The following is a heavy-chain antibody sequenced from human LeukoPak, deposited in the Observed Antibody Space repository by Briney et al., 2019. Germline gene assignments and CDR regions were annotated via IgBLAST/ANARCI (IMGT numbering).Heavy chain of an antibody. CDR1: GYMFTSHG. Sequence: ASVKVSCKSSGYMFTSHGIHWLRQAPGQGLEWMGWISAQNGNTNYVQQFLGRVTINRDTSSSTAYMELRSLKSDDAAVYYCARESNGGYGFDYWGQGTLVTVAS. D-gene: IGHD5-12*01. CDR3: ARESNGGYGFDY. J-gene: IGHJ4*02. CDR2: ISAQNGNT. V-gene: IGHV1-18*01.